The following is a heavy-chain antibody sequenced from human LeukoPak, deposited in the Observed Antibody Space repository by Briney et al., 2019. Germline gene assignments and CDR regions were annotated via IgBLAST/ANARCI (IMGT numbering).Heavy chain of an antibody. D-gene: IGHD3-10*01. V-gene: IGHV3-30*18. Sequence: GRSLRLSCEASGFTFSTYGMHWVRQAPGRGLEWVAVISNDGYTQYYADSVEGRFTISRDNSKNVLFLQMNSLRAEDTAVYYCSKDWGEYYYGSGSYYNSDGYWGQGTLVTVSS. CDR3: SKDWGEYYYGSGSYYNSDGY. CDR1: GFTFSTYG. CDR2: ISNDGYTQ. J-gene: IGHJ4*02.